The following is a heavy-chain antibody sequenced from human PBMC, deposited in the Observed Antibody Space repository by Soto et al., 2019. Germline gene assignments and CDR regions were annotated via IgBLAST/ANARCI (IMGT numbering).Heavy chain of an antibody. J-gene: IGHJ5*02. CDR3: ARGPRITGTTSNWFDP. D-gene: IGHD1-7*01. CDR2: INHSGST. V-gene: IGHV4-34*01. Sequence: SETLSLTCAVYGGSFSGYYWSWIRQPPGKGLEWIGEINHSGSTNYNPSLKSRVTISVDTSKNQFSLKLSSVTAADTAVYYCARGPRITGTTSNWFDPWGQGTLVTVSS. CDR1: GGSFSGYY.